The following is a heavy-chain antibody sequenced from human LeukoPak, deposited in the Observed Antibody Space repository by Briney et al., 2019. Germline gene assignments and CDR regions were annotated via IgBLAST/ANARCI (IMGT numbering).Heavy chain of an antibody. D-gene: IGHD5-12*01. CDR2: IS. CDR1: GFPFSTSA. Sequence: QSGGSLRLSCAASGFPFSTSAMHWVRQAPGKGLEWVAVISLKGRFTVSRDNSNNTVYLGMNSLRCEDTAVYYCSRGWLRTNPLDPWGQGTLVTVSS. J-gene: IGHJ5*02. CDR3: SRGWLRTNPLDP. V-gene: IGHV3-30*04.